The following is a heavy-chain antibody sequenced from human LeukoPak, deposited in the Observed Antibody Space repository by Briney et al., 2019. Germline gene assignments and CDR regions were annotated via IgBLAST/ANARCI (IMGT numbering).Heavy chain of an antibody. J-gene: IGHJ4*02. CDR2: ISSDSSYT. V-gene: IGHV3-11*05. CDR1: GFTFSDYY. D-gene: IGHD3-10*01. Sequence: PGGSLRLSCAASGFTFSDYYMNWIRQAPGKGLEWVSHISSDSSYTNYADSVKGRFTISRDNAKKSVYLQMNSLRVEDTAVYYCARGRLIYGSGTYFRYWGQGTLVTVSS. CDR3: ARGRLIYGSGTYFRY.